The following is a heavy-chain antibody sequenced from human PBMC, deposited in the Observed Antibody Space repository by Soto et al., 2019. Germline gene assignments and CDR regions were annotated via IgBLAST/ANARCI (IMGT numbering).Heavy chain of an antibody. Sequence: SRVLQAPGKGLEWVSYMSSSGTTIYYADSVKGRFTISRDNAKNSLYLQMNSLKAEDTAVKYSIARRFAPEFWRHGTLVPVSS. CDR2: MSSSGTTI. D-gene: IGHD3-3*01. V-gene: IGHV3-48*01. J-gene: IGHJ4*01. CDR3: IARRFAPEF.